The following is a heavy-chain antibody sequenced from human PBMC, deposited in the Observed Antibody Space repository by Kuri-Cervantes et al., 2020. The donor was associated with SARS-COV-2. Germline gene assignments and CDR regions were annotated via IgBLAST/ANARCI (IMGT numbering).Heavy chain of an antibody. CDR3: AKDQSIAAAGHFDY. Sequence: SLKISCTASGFDFDNYAMQWVRRVPWKGLEWVSGISYNSDTIRYADSVKGRFTISRDNSKNTLYLQMNSLRAEDTAVYYCAKDQSIAAAGHFDYWGQGTLVTVSS. CDR1: GFDFDNYA. V-gene: IGHV3-9*01. CDR2: ISYNSDTI. J-gene: IGHJ4*02. D-gene: IGHD6-13*01.